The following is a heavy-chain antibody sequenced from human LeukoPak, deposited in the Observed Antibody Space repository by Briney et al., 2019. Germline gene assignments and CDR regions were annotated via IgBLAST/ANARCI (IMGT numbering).Heavy chain of an antibody. CDR1: GFSFSSHG. J-gene: IGHJ2*01. CDR2: ISGSGALT. CDR3: AKIGRIGNWYCDL. Sequence: PGGSLRLSCVASGFSFSSHGMAWVRQAPGRGLEWLSAISGSGALTYYADSVKGRFTISRDNSKNTLYLQINSLRIKDTAVYYCAKIGRIGNWYCDLWGRGTLVTVSS. V-gene: IGHV3-23*01. D-gene: IGHD3-16*01.